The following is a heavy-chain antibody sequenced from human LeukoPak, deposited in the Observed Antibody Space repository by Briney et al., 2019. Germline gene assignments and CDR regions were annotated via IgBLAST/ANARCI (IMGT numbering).Heavy chain of an antibody. J-gene: IGHJ5*01. V-gene: IGHV3-7*01. Sequence: GGSLRLSCVVSGFTFSSYWMSWVRQAPGKGLEWVANIKQEGSEKYYVDSVKGRFTISRDSAKNSLYLQMNSLRAEDTAMYYCARDARSRYCSGSSCYYDWFDSWGQGTLVTVSS. D-gene: IGHD2-2*01. CDR1: GFTFSSYW. CDR2: IKQEGSEK. CDR3: ARDARSRYCSGSSCYYDWFDS.